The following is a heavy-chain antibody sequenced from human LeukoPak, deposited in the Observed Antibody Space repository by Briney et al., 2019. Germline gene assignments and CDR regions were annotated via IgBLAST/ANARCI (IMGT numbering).Heavy chain of an antibody. Sequence: SLRLSCAAXGFTFXSYGMHWVRQAPGKGLEWVAVISYDGSNKYYADSVKGRFTISRDNSKNTLYLQMNSLRAEDTAVYYCATLGDIVVVPAAISGLDNWFDPWGQGTLVTVSS. J-gene: IGHJ5*02. CDR3: ATLGDIVVVPAAISGLDNWFDP. D-gene: IGHD2-2*02. CDR2: ISYDGSNK. CDR1: GFTFXSYG. V-gene: IGHV3-30*03.